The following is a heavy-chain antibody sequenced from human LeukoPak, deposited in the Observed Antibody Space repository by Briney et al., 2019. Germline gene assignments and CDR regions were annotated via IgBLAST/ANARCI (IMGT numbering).Heavy chain of an antibody. J-gene: IGHJ4*02. V-gene: IGHV3-21*01. CDR2: ISSSSSYI. CDR1: GFTFSSYS. D-gene: IGHD1-26*01. CDR3: AIDPGSYSSLDY. Sequence: SGGSLRLSCAASGFTFSSYSMNWVRQAPGKGLEWVSSISSSSSYIYYADSVKGRFTISRDNAKNSLYLQMNSLRAEDTAVYYCAIDPGSYSSLDYWGQGTLVTVSS.